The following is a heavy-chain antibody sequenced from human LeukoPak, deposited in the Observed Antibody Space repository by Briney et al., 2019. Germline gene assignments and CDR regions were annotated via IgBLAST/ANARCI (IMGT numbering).Heavy chain of an antibody. CDR3: ARTSGELADAFDI. CDR1: GFTFSSYA. CDR2: ISSNGGST. J-gene: IGHJ3*02. D-gene: IGHD3-10*01. Sequence: GGFLRLSCAASGFTFSSYAMHWVRQAPGKGLEYVSAISSNGGSTYYADSVKGRFTISRDNSKNTLYLQMGSLRAEDMAVYYCARTSGELADAFDIWGQGTMVTVSS. V-gene: IGHV3-64*02.